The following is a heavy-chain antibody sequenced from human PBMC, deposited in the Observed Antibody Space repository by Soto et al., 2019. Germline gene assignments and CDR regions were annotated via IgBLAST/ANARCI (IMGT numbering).Heavy chain of an antibody. D-gene: IGHD1-7*01. Sequence: SVKVSCKVSGYTLTELSMHWVRQAPGKGLQWMGGIIPFFGTAKYAQKFQGRVTITADTSTSIAYMELRSLTSEDTAVYYCARVHNWNYEEAYYYYALDVWGQGTTVTVSS. CDR1: GYTLTELS. CDR3: ARVHNWNYEEAYYYYALDV. CDR2: IIPFFGTA. V-gene: IGHV1-69*06. J-gene: IGHJ6*02.